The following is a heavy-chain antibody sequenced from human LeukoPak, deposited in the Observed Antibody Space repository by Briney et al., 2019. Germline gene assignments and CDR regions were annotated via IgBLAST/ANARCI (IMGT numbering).Heavy chain of an antibody. D-gene: IGHD3-22*01. J-gene: IGHJ4*02. CDR2: IGTAGDT. Sequence: PGGSLRLSCAASGFTFSSYDMHWVRQATGKGLEWVSAIGTAGDTYYPGSVKGRFTISRENAKNSLYLQMNSLRAGDTAAYYCVARPSYYDSSGYYDYWGQGTLVTVSS. V-gene: IGHV3-13*01. CDR3: VARPSYYDSSGYYDY. CDR1: GFTFSSYD.